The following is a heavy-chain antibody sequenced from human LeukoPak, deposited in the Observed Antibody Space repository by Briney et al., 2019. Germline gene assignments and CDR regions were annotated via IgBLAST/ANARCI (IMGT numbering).Heavy chain of an antibody. J-gene: IGHJ4*02. Sequence: GEYLKISCKGSGYSFSSFWIGWVRQMPGKGLEWMVIIYPGHSDTRYNSSFEGQVTISVDRSIRTAYLQWSSLKASDTAMYYCARRALQWELLDYWGQGTLVTVS. CDR1: GYSFSSFW. CDR3: ARRALQWELLDY. D-gene: IGHD1-26*01. CDR2: IYPGHSDT. V-gene: IGHV5-51*01.